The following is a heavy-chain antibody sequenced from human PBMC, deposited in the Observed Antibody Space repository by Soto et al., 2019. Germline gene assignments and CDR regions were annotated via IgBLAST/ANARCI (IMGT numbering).Heavy chain of an antibody. CDR1: GGSISSYY. CDR2: IYYSGST. V-gene: IGHV4-59*01. Sequence: SETLSLTCTVSGGSISSYYWSWIRQPPGKGLEWIGYIYYSGSTNYNPSLKSRVTISVDTSKNQFSLKLSSVTAADTAVYYCASSAGYSIPGDAFDIWGQGTMVTVSS. D-gene: IGHD6-13*01. CDR3: ASSAGYSIPGDAFDI. J-gene: IGHJ3*02.